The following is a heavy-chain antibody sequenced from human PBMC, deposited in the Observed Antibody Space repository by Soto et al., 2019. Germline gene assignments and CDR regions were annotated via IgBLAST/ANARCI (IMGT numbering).Heavy chain of an antibody. Sequence: ASVKVSCKASGYTFTSYYMHWVRQAPGQGLEWMGIINPSGGSTSYAQKFQGRVTMTRDTSTSTVYMELSSLRSEDTAVYYCARGRYCSSTSCQSYYYGMDVWGQGTTVTVSS. CDR2: INPSGGST. D-gene: IGHD2-2*01. V-gene: IGHV1-46*01. CDR3: ARGRYCSSTSCQSYYYGMDV. CDR1: GYTFTSYY. J-gene: IGHJ6*02.